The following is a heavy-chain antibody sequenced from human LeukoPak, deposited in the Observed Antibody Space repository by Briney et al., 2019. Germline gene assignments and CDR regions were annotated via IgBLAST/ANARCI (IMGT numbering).Heavy chain of an antibody. CDR3: TRCQIPAFTHYYYYMDV. J-gene: IGHJ6*03. Sequence: SVKVSCKASGGTFSSYAISWVRQAPGQGLEWMGGIIPIFGTANYAQKFQGRVTITADESTSTAYMELSSLRSEDTAVYYCTRCQIPAFTHYYYYMDVWGKGTTVTVSS. CDR2: IIPIFGTA. V-gene: IGHV1-69*13. CDR1: GGTFSSYA. D-gene: IGHD2-21*01.